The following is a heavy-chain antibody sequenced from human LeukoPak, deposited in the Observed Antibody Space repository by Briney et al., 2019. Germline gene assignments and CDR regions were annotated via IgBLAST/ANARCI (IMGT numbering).Heavy chain of an antibody. Sequence: PGRSLRLSCAASGFTFSGYAMHWVRQAPGKGLEWVAVISYDGSNKSYADSVKGRFTISRDNSKNTLYLQMNSLRAEDTAVYYCAREHTDTAMVLEAVYFDYWGQGTLVTVSS. J-gene: IGHJ4*02. D-gene: IGHD5-18*01. V-gene: IGHV3-30*04. CDR3: AREHTDTAMVLEAVYFDY. CDR1: GFTFSGYA. CDR2: ISYDGSNK.